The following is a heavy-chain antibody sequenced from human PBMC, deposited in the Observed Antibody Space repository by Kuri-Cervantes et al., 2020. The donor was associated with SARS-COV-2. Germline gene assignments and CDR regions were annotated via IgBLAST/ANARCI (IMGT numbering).Heavy chain of an antibody. D-gene: IGHD3-3*01. Sequence: GESLKISCAASGFIFSNYGMHWVRQAPGKGLEWVGFVRRDGSNYYYADSVKGRFTIPRDNSKNSLYLEMNSLRPEDTAVYYCAKVETASLDYWGQGTLVTVSS. CDR2: VRRDGSNY. CDR3: AKVETASLDY. V-gene: IGHV3-30*02. J-gene: IGHJ4*02. CDR1: GFIFSNYG.